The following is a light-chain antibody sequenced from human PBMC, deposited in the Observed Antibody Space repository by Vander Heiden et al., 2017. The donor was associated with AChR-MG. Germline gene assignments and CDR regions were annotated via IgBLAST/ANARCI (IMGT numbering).Light chain of an antibody. CDR3: SSYTSSSPYV. CDR2: DVS. Sequence: QSALTPPASVSGSPGQSITISCTGTSRDVGAYNYVSWYQQHPGKAPKVMIYDVSKRPSGVSNRFSGSKSGNTASLTISGLQAEDEADYYCSSYTSSSPYVFGTGTKVTVL. V-gene: IGLV2-14*03. J-gene: IGLJ1*01. CDR1: SRDVGAYNY.